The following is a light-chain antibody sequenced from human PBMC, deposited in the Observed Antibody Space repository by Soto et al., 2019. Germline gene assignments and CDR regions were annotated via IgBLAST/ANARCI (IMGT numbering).Light chain of an antibody. J-gene: IGKJ1*01. CDR3: QQYGSSGT. V-gene: IGKV3-20*01. Sequence: EIVMSQSPATLSVSPGERATLSFRSSQTVSRNLAWYQQKPGHTPRLLVYGASSRATGIPDRFSGSGSGTDFTLTISRLEPEDFAVYYCQQYGSSGTFGQGTKVDIK. CDR2: GAS. CDR1: QTVSRN.